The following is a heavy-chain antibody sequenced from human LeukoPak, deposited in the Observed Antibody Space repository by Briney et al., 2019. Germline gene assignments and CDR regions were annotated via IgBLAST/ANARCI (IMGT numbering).Heavy chain of an antibody. V-gene: IGHV3-23*01. J-gene: IGHJ6*02. CDR3: AKGDSYYDFCLDV. Sequence: GGSLRLSCAASGFTFSTYAMSWVRQSPGKGLEWVSAISGSDAGTYYADSVKGRFTISRDNSKNMLYLQMNSLRAEDTAVYYCAKGDSYYDFCLDVWGQGTTVTVSS. CDR2: ISGSDAGT. CDR1: GFTFSTYA. D-gene: IGHD3-3*01.